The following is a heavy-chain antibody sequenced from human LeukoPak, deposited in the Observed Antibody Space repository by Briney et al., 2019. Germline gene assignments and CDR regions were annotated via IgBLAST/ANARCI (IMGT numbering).Heavy chain of an antibody. CDR1: GFTFSSYA. CDR2: ISYDGSNK. CDR3: ARDFNY. Sequence: GRSLRLSCAASGFTFSSYAMHWVRQAPGKGLEWVAVISYDGSNKYYADSVKGRFTISRDSSKNTLYLQMNSLRAEDTAVYYCARDFNYWGQGTLVTVSS. V-gene: IGHV3-30-3*01. J-gene: IGHJ4*02.